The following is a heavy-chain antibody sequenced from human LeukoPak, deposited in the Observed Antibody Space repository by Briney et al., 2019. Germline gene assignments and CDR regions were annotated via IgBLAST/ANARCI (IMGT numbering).Heavy chain of an antibody. CDR3: ARDNSVGDYAWWFDP. J-gene: IGHJ5*02. CDR2: INPSGGST. D-gene: IGHD1-26*01. CDR1: GYTFTGYY. V-gene: IGHV1-46*01. Sequence: GASVTVSRKASGYTFTGYYMHWVRQAPGQGLEWMGIINPSGGSTSYAQKFQGRVTMTRDMSTSTDYMELSSLRSEDTAVYYCARDNSVGDYAWWFDPWGQGTLVTVSS.